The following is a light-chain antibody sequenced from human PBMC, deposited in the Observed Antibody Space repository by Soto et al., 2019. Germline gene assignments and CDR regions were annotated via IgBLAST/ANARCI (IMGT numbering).Light chain of an antibody. CDR2: WAS. Sequence: DIVMTQSPDSLAVSLGERATINCKSSQSVLYSPHNRNYLAWYQQKPGQPPKLLIYWASTRESGVPDRFSGSGSGTDFTLTVSRLQAEDVAVYYCQQYYNTHRTFGQGTKLEIK. CDR1: QSVLYSPHNRNY. J-gene: IGKJ2*01. V-gene: IGKV4-1*01. CDR3: QQYYNTHRT.